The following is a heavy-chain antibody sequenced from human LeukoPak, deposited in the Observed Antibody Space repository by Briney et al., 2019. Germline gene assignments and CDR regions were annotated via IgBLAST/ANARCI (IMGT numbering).Heavy chain of an antibody. D-gene: IGHD6-6*01. CDR3: ATGGTFEYSSSSLPHY. CDR1: GYTFTSYY. CDR2: INPSGGST. V-gene: IGHV1-46*01. J-gene: IGHJ4*02. Sequence: ASVKVSCKASGYTFTSYYMHWVRQAPGQGLEWMGIINPSGGSTSYAQKFQGRVTMTEDTSTDTAYMELSSLRSEDTAVYYCATGGTFEYSSSSLPHYWGQGTLVTVSS.